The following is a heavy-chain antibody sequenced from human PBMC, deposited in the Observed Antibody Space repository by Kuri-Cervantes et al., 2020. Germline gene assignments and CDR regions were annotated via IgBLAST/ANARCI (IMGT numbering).Heavy chain of an antibody. CDR1: GGSFSGYY. J-gene: IGHJ4*02. CDR3: AKAPPRAEYYGGTYRDY. D-gene: IGHD3-16*01. V-gene: IGHV4-34*01. CDR2: INHSGST. Sequence: SETLSLTCAVYGGSFSGYYWSWIRQPPGKGLEWIGEINHSGSTNYNPSLKSRVTISVDTSKNQFSLKVTSVTAADTAVYYCAKAPPRAEYYGGTYRDYWGQGTLVTVSS.